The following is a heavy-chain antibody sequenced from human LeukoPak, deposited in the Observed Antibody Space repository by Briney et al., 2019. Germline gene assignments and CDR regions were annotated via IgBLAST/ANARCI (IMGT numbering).Heavy chain of an antibody. CDR2: IYPGDSDT. CDR3: ARWRGYSGYGSYPPADY. J-gene: IGHJ4*02. CDR1: GYSFTSYW. Sequence: GESLNISCKGSGYSFTSYWIGWVRQMPGKGLEWMGIIYPGDSDTRYSPSFQGQVTISAEQAISTAYLHWSSLKASDTVMYYCARWRGYSGYGSYPPADYWGQGNLVTVSS. D-gene: IGHD5-12*01. V-gene: IGHV5-51*01.